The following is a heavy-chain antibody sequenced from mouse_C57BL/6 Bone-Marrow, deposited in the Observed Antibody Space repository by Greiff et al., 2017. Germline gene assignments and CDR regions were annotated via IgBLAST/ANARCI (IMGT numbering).Heavy chain of an antibody. CDR2: ISSGGRYT. V-gene: IGHV5-6*01. CDR1: GFTFSSYG. Sequence: EVQVVESGGDLVKPGGSLKLSCAASGFTFSSYGMSWVRQTPDKRLEWVATISSGGRYTYYPDSVTGQFTISRDKAKNTLYLQMSSLQSEDTAMYYSAIRGTVGYAMYNWGQGATVTVSS. CDR3: AIRGTVGYAMYN. J-gene: IGHJ4*01. D-gene: IGHD4-1*01.